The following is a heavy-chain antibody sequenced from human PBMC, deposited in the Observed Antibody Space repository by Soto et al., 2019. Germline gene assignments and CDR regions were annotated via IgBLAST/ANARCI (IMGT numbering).Heavy chain of an antibody. V-gene: IGHV3-53*01. CDR3: ARDKRRQAANIHYYDGMDV. CDR2: IYSAGIT. CDR1: GFTVSNNY. Sequence: GGSLRLSCAASGFTVSNNYMSWVRQAPGKGLEWISIIYSAGITYYADSVKGRFTISRDNSKNTLYLQMDSLRAEDTAVYYCARDKRRQAANIHYYDGMDVWGQGTTVTVSS. D-gene: IGHD2-15*01. J-gene: IGHJ6*02.